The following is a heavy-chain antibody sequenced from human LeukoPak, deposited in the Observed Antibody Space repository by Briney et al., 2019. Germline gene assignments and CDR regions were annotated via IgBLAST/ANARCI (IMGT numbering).Heavy chain of an antibody. CDR2: IRSSGSTI. CDR1: GLMFSSYE. CDR3: ARELFGSSWPQGYYYHGMDV. V-gene: IGHV3-48*03. Sequence: GGSLRLSCATSGLMFSSYEMNWVRQAPGKGLEWISYIRSSGSTIYYADSVKGRFTISRDNAKNSLWLQMNSLRAEDTAVYYCARELFGSSWPQGYYYHGMDVWGKGTTVTVSS. J-gene: IGHJ6*04. D-gene: IGHD6-13*01.